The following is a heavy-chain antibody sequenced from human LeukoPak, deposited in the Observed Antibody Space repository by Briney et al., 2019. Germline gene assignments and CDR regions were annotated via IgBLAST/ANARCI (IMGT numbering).Heavy chain of an antibody. J-gene: IGHJ4*02. CDR3: ARGVLLWFGELFDY. V-gene: IGHV4-31*03. Sequence: PSETLSLTCTVSGGSISSGGYYWSWIRQHPGKGLEWIGYIYYSGSTYYNPSLKSRVTISVDTSKNQFSLKLSSVTAADTAVYYCARGVLLWFGELFDYWGQGTLVTVSS. D-gene: IGHD3-10*01. CDR2: IYYSGST. CDR1: GGSISSGGYY.